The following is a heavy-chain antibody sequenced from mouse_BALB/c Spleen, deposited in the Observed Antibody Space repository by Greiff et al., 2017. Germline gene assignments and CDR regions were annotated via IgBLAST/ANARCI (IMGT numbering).Heavy chain of an antibody. D-gene: IGHD1-1*01. J-gene: IGHJ2*01. CDR2: INPNNGGT. V-gene: IGHV1-18*01. CDR3: ARRGSSYLSYFDY. Sequence: EVKLVESGPELVKPGASVKIPCKASGYTFTDYNMDWVKQSHGKSLEWIGDINPNNGGTIYNQKFKGKATLTVDKSSSTAYMELRSLTSEDTAVYYCARRGSSYLSYFDYWGQGTTLTVSS. CDR1: GYTFTDYN.